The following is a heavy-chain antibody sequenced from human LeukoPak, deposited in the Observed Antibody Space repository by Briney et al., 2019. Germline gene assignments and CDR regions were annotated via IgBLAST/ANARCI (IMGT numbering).Heavy chain of an antibody. Sequence: SETLSLTCTVSGYSISSGYYWGWIRPPPGKGLEWIGSIYHSGSTYYNPSLKSRVTISVDASKNQFSLKLSSVTAADTAVYYCARRGKVGASDYWGQGTLVTVSS. D-gene: IGHD1-26*01. V-gene: IGHV4-38-2*02. CDR3: ARRGKVGASDY. J-gene: IGHJ4*02. CDR2: IYHSGST. CDR1: GYSISSGYY.